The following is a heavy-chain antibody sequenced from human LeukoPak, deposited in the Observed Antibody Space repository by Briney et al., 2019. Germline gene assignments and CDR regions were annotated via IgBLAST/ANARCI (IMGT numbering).Heavy chain of an antibody. CDR3: ARERRWLQRFFDY. V-gene: IGHV4-39*07. Sequence: NSSETLSLTCTVSGGSISSSSYYWGWIRQPPGKGLEWIGSIYYSGSTYYNPSLKSRVTISVDTSKNQFSLKLSSVTAADTAVYYCARERRWLQRFFDYWGQGTLVTVSS. D-gene: IGHD5-24*01. CDR1: GGSISSSSYY. CDR2: IYYSGST. J-gene: IGHJ4*02.